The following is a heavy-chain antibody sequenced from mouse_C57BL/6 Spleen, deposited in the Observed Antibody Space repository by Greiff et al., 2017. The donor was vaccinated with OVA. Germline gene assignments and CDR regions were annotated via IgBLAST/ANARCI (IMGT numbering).Heavy chain of an antibody. V-gene: IGHV1-80*01. J-gene: IGHJ4*01. CDR1: GYAFSSYW. CDR2: IYPGDGAT. Sequence: QVQLQQSGAELVKPGASVKISCKASGYAFSSYWMHWVKQRPGKGLEWIGQIYPGDGATNYNGKFKGKATLTADKSTSTAYMQLSSLTSEDSAVYFSDIYYYGSSYDYAMDYWGQGTSVTVSS. D-gene: IGHD1-1*01. CDR3: DIYYYGSSYDYAMDY.